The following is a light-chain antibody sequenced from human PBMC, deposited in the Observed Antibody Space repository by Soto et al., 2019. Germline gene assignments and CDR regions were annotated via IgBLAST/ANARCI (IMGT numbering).Light chain of an antibody. J-gene: IGLJ2*01. CDR2: EVS. Sequence: QSALTQPASVSGSPGQSITISCTGTSRDVGGYNYVSWYQHHPGKAPKLIIYEVSNRPSEISDRFSGSKSGNAASLTISGLQAEDESDYYCSSYSDSSTHVVFGGGTKLTVL. CDR3: SSYSDSSTHVV. V-gene: IGLV2-14*01. CDR1: SRDVGGYNY.